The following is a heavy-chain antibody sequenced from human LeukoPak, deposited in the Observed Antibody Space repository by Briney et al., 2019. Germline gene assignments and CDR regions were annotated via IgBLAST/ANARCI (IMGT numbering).Heavy chain of an antibody. J-gene: IGHJ6*02. CDR3: ARPQWTGKGYYGMDV. V-gene: IGHV3-48*03. Sequence: GGSLRLSCAASGFSLSTNEMNWVRQAPGKGLEWVSYISISGTTICYADSVKGRFTISRDNAKNSLFLQMNSLRVEDTAVYHCARPQWTGKGYYGMDVWGQGTTVTVSS. CDR2: ISISGTTI. D-gene: IGHD3/OR15-3a*01. CDR1: GFSLSTNE.